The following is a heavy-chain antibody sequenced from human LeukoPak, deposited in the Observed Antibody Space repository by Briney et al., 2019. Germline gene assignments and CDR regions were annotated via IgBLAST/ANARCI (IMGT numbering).Heavy chain of an antibody. Sequence: SVKVSCEASGYTFTGYYMHWVRQAPGQGLEWMGGIIPIFGTANYAQKFQGRVTITADESTSTAYMELSSLRSEDTAVYYCARGHCSSTSCLSHYYYYYMDVWGKGTTVTVSS. CDR2: IIPIFGTA. V-gene: IGHV1-69*13. CDR1: GYTFTGYY. J-gene: IGHJ6*03. D-gene: IGHD2-2*01. CDR3: ARGHCSSTSCLSHYYYYYMDV.